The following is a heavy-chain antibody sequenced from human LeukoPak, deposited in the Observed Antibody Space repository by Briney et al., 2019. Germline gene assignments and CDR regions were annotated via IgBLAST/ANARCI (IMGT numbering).Heavy chain of an antibody. V-gene: IGHV3-23*01. D-gene: IGHD6-13*01. CDR1: GFTVSSNY. J-gene: IGHJ6*02. CDR3: AKAASSSWPSYYYGMDV. Sequence: GGSLRLSCAASGFTVSSNYMSWVRQAPGKGLEWVSVITGSGGNTYYADSVKGRFTISKDNSKNTVYLQMSSLRVDDTAVYYCAKAASSSWPSYYYGMDVWGQGTTVTVSS. CDR2: ITGSGGNT.